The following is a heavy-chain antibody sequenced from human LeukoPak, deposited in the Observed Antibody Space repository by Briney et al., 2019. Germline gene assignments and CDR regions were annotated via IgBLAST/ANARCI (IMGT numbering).Heavy chain of an antibody. V-gene: IGHV4-34*01. J-gene: IGHJ3*02. CDR2: INHSGST. CDR3: VRGGHSSSWYRDAFDI. CDR1: GGSFSGYY. D-gene: IGHD6-13*01. Sequence: SETLSLTCAVYGGSFSGYYWSWIRQPPGKGLEWIGEINHSGSTNYNPSLKSRVTISVDTSKNQFSLKLSSVTAADTAVYYCVRGGHSSSWYRDAFDIWGQGTMVTVS.